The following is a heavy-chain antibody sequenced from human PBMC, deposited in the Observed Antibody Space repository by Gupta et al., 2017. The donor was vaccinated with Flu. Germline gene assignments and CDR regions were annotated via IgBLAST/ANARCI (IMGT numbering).Heavy chain of an antibody. CDR1: GYSFTSHW. V-gene: IGHV5-51*01. CDR3: ARHAFRNYYYMDV. Sequence: EVQLVQSGAEVKKPGESLKISCKGSGYSFTSHWIGWVRQMPGKGLEWMGIMYPGDSDIRYSPSFQGQVTISADNSISTAYLQWSSLKASDTAMYYCARHAFRNYYYMDVWGKGTTVTVSS. J-gene: IGHJ6*03. D-gene: IGHD2/OR15-2a*01. CDR2: MYPGDSDI.